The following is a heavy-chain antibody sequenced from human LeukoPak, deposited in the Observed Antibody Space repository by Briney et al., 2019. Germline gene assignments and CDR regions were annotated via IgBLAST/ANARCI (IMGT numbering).Heavy chain of an antibody. CDR1: GYTFTRYG. CDR3: ARDYCRGGSCYLVLDP. J-gene: IGHJ5*02. V-gene: IGHV1-18*01. D-gene: IGHD2-15*01. CDR2: INAYNGNT. Sequence: ASVKVSCKASGYTFTRYGISGVRQAPGQALEWMGWINAYNGNTNYAQKLQGRVTMTTDTSTSTAYMELRSLRSDATAVCFCARDYCRGGSCYLVLDPWGQGTLVTVSS.